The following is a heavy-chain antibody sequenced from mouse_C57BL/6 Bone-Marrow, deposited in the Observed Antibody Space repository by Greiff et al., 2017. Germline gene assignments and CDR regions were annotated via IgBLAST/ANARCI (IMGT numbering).Heavy chain of an antibody. CDR2: ISGGGGNT. D-gene: IGHD2-5*01. CDR3: ARHSSNYVRYAMDY. CDR1: GFTFSSYT. Sequence: EVQLVESGGGLVKPGGSLKLSCAASGFTFSSYTMSWVRQTPEKRLEWVATISGGGGNTYYPDSVKGRFTISRDNAKNTLYLQMSSLRSEDTALYYCARHSSNYVRYAMDYWGQGTSVTVSS. J-gene: IGHJ4*01. V-gene: IGHV5-9*01.